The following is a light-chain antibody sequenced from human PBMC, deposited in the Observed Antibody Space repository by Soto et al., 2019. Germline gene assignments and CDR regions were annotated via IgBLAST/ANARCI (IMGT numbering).Light chain of an antibody. Sequence: QSVLTQPRSVSGSPGQSVTISCTGTSSDVGGYNYVSWYQQHPGKAPKLMIYDVGKRPSGVPDRFSGSKSDNTASLTISGLQAEDEADYYCCSYAGSHTRVFGTGTKLTVL. CDR2: DVG. V-gene: IGLV2-11*01. J-gene: IGLJ1*01. CDR3: CSYAGSHTRV. CDR1: SSDVGGYNY.